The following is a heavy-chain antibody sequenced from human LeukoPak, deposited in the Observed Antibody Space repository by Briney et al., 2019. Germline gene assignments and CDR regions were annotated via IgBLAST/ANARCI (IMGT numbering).Heavy chain of an antibody. J-gene: IGHJ5*02. CDR1: GFTFSSYS. CDR3: ARVLGYCSSTSCYAWFDP. D-gene: IGHD2-2*03. Sequence: PGGSLRLSCAASGFTFSSYSMNWVRQAPGKGLEWVSYISSSSSYIYYADSVKGRFTISRDNAKNSLYLQMNSLRAEDTAVYYCARVLGYCSSTSCYAWFDPWGQGTLVTVSS. V-gene: IGHV3-21*05. CDR2: ISSSSSYI.